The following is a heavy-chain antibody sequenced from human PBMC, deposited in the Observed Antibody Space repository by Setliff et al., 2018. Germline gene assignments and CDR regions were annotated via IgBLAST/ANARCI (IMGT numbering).Heavy chain of an antibody. D-gene: IGHD1-26*01. V-gene: IGHV1-24*01. J-gene: IGHJ4*02. CDR1: GYRLIEVS. Sequence: ASVKVSCKASGYRLIEVSMHWVRQAPGKGLEWMGGFDPEDEETIYAQKFQGRVTMTDDTSTRTAYMELSSLRSEDTAVYYCAIPSSGNFYFDYWGQGTLVTVSS. CDR2: FDPEDEET. CDR3: AIPSSGNFYFDY.